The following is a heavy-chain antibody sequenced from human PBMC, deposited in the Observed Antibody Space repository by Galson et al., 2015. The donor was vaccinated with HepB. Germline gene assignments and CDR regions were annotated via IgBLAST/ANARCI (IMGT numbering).Heavy chain of an antibody. CDR1: GGSISSSSYY. CDR3: ARLLVVVAANPSGDYGMDV. J-gene: IGHJ6*02. V-gene: IGHV4-39*01. D-gene: IGHD2-15*01. Sequence: SETLSLTCTVSGGSISSSSYYWGWIRQPPGKGLEWIGSIYYSGSTYYNPSLKSRVTISVDTSKNQFSLKLSSVTAADTAVYYCARLLVVVAANPSGDYGMDVWGQGTTVTVSS. CDR2: IYYSGST.